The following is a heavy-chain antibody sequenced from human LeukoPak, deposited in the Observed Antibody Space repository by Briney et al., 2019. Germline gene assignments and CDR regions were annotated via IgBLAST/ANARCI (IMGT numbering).Heavy chain of an antibody. CDR3: ARDRVRGLFDY. CDR1: GFTFSSYG. D-gene: IGHD3-10*01. CDR2: IWYDGSNK. Sequence: GGSLRLSCAASGFTFSSYGMHWVRQAPGKGLEWVAVIWYDGSNKYYADSVKGRFTISRDNSKNTLYLQMNSLGAEDTAVYYCARDRVRGLFDYWGQGTLVTVSS. V-gene: IGHV3-33*01. J-gene: IGHJ4*02.